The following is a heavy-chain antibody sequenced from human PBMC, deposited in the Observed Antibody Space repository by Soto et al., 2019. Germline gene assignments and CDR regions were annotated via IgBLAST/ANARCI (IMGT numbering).Heavy chain of an antibody. D-gene: IGHD3-16*02. J-gene: IGHJ6*02. CDR1: GFTFSDYE. V-gene: IGHV3-48*03. Sequence: HPGGSLRLSCAASGFTFSDYEMNWVRQAPGKGLEWVSYIGNRGATMYYADSVKGRFTISRDNAENSVHLQMHSLRAEDTAIYYCARYRAGNRDGMDVWGQGTTVTVSS. CDR2: IGNRGATM. CDR3: ARYRAGNRDGMDV.